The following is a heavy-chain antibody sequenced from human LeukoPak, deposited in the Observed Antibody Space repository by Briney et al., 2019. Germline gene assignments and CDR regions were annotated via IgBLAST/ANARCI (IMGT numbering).Heavy chain of an antibody. CDR1: GGSIDSSSYY. V-gene: IGHV4-39*01. Sequence: SETLSLTCTVSGGSIDSSSYYWDWIRQPRGKGLEWLGNIYYSGTTFYTSSLKSRVTISTDMSKNQFSLRLTSVTAADTAVYYCARQRADYLYHYMVVWGKGTTVIVSS. J-gene: IGHJ6*03. CDR2: IYYSGTT. CDR3: ARQRADYLYHYMVV.